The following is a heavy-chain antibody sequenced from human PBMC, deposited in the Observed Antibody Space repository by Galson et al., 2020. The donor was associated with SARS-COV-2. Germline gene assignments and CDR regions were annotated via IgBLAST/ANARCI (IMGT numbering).Heavy chain of an antibody. CDR2: IYYSGRT. Sequence: SETLSLTCTVSGGSISISSHYWGWIRQPQGKGLEWLASIYYSGRTHYNPSLKSRVTISVDTSKNQFSLRLHSVTAADTAVYYCASPRRRITVFGVLPDAFDIWGQGTMVTVSS. V-gene: IGHV4-39*07. CDR1: GGSISISSHY. J-gene: IGHJ3*02. D-gene: IGHD3-3*01. CDR3: ASPRRRITVFGVLPDAFDI.